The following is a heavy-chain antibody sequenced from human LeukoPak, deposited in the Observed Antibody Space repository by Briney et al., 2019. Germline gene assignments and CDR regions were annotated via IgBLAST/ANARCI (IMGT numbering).Heavy chain of an antibody. D-gene: IGHD1-26*01. Sequence: GRSLSLSCAASGFTFSYYGMHWVRQAPGKGLEWVAVTWYDGDSKYYADSVKGRFTIPRDNSENTLYLQMNSLRAEDTAVYYCARGASQWVNWYFDLWGRGTLVTVSS. J-gene: IGHJ2*01. CDR2: TWYDGDSK. CDR1: GFTFSYYG. V-gene: IGHV3-33*01. CDR3: ARGASQWVNWYFDL.